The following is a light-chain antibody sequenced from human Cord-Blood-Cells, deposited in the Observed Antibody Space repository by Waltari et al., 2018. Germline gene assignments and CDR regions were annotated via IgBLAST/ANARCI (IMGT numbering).Light chain of an antibody. V-gene: IGLV2-14*01. CDR1: SSDVGGYNY. J-gene: IGLJ1*01. CDR2: EVS. CDR3: SSYTSSSWV. Sequence: QSALTQPASVSGSPGQSITISCTGTSSDVGGYNYVSWYQQHPGKAPKLMIYEVSNRPSGFSNRFSGSKSGNTASLTISGLQAEDEADYYCSSYTSSSWVFGTGTKVTVL.